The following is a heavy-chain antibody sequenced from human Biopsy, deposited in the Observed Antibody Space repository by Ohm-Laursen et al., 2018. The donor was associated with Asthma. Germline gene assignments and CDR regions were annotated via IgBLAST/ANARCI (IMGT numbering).Heavy chain of an antibody. J-gene: IGHJ4*02. CDR3: AKDVFPGWELRRGPDY. V-gene: IGHV3-30*18. CDR2: ISFDGTNR. Sequence: SLRLSCTASGFSFSNYGMHWVRQAPGKGLDWVAVISFDGTNRNYTDSVRGRFTISRDNSRNTLHLEMNSLRAEDTAVYYCAKDVFPGWELRRGPDYWGQGTLVIVSS. D-gene: IGHD1-26*01. CDR1: GFSFSNYG.